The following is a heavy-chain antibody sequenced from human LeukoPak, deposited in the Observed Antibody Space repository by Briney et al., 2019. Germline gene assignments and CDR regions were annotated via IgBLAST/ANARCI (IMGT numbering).Heavy chain of an antibody. CDR3: ACVGGDIVVVPATDY. Sequence: GGSLRLSCVASGFTFSGYAMNWVRQAPGKGLEWVSAISGSGGSTYYADSVKGRFTISRDNSKNTLYLQMNSLRAEDTAVYYCACVGGDIVVVPATDYWGQGTLVTVSS. D-gene: IGHD2-2*01. CDR1: GFTFSGYA. CDR2: ISGSGGST. J-gene: IGHJ4*02. V-gene: IGHV3-23*01.